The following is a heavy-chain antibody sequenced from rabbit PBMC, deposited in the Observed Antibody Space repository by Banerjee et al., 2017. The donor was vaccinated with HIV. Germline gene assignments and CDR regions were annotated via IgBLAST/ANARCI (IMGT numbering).Heavy chain of an antibody. V-gene: IGHV1S40*01. J-gene: IGHJ4*01. CDR3: TRAFNL. Sequence: QSVEESGGDLVKPGGTLTLTCTVSGFSLSSNAMCWVRQAPGKGLEWIGTIYAGDGSTYYASWAKGRFTISKTSSTTVTLQMTSLTAADTATYFCTRAFNLWGPGTLVTVS. CDR2: IYAGDGST. CDR1: GFSLSSNA.